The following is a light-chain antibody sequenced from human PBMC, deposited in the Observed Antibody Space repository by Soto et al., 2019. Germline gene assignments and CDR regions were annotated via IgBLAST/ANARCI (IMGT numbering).Light chain of an antibody. CDR3: QSYDRSLSVV. Sequence: SVLTQPPSVSGAPGQRVTISCTGSSSNIGAGYDVHWYQRLPGTAPKLLIYGNNNRPSGVPDRFSGSKSGTSASLAITGLQAEDEADYYCQSYDRSLSVVFGGGTKLTVL. V-gene: IGLV1-40*01. J-gene: IGLJ2*01. CDR2: GNN. CDR1: SSNIGAGYD.